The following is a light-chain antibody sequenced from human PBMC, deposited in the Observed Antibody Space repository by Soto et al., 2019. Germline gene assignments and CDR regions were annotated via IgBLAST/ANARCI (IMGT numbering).Light chain of an antibody. CDR3: QHYYTYPYT. J-gene: IGKJ1*01. CDR1: QRIGTW. CDR2: DAS. Sequence: IQMTQSPSTLSASVGDSVSITCRASQRIGTWLTWYQQKPGKVPKLLIYDASHLTSGVPSRFSGSGSGTEFTLSISSLQPDDFATYYCQHYYTYPYTFGQGTKV. V-gene: IGKV1-5*01.